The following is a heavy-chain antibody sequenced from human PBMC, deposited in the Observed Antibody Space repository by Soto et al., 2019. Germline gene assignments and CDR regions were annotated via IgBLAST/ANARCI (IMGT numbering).Heavy chain of an antibody. CDR2: IYYSGST. D-gene: IGHD3-22*01. CDR3: ARGPSYYYDSSGYQATDY. V-gene: IGHV4-31*03. J-gene: IGHJ4*02. Sequence: QVQLQESGPGLVKPSQTLSLTCTVSGGSISSGGYYWSWIRQHPGKGLEWIGYIYYSGSTYYNPSLKSRVTISVDTAKNQCSRKLSSVTAADTAVYYCARGPSYYYDSSGYQATDYWGQGTLVTVSS. CDR1: GGSISSGGYY.